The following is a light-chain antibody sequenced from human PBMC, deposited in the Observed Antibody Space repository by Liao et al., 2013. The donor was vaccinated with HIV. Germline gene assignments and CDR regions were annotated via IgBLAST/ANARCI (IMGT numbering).Light chain of an antibody. CDR1: ALPKQY. J-gene: IGLJ2*01. CDR3: YSAADNMGV. Sequence: SYELTQPPSVSVSPGQTARITCSGDALPKQYAYWYQQKPGQAPVLLIYKDSERPSGIPERFSGSSSGTTVTLTISGAQVEDEADYYCYSAADNMGVFGGGTRLTVL. CDR2: KDS. V-gene: IGLV3-27*01.